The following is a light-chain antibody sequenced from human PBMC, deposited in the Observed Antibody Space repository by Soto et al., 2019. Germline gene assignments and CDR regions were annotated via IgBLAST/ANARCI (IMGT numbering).Light chain of an antibody. V-gene: IGLV2-11*01. J-gene: IGLJ1*01. CDR1: NSDFGGYNY. CDR3: CSYAGSYPFV. CDR2: DVD. Sequence: QSVLTQPRSVSGSPGQSVTISCTGTNSDFGGYNYVSWYQHHPGKAPKLMIYDVDKRPSGVPGRFSGSKSGNTASLTISGLQAEDEADYYCCSYAGSYPFVFGTGTKVTVL.